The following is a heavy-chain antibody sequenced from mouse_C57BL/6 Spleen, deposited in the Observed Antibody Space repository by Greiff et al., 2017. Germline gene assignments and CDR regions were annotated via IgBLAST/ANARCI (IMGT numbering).Heavy chain of an antibody. J-gene: IGHJ1*03. CDR2: ISYDGSN. CDR3: ARSTMIKYFDV. Sequence: DVKLQESGPGLVKPSQSLSLTCSVTGYSITSGYYWNWIRQFPGNKLEWMGYISYDGSNNYNPSLKNRISITRDTSKNQFFLKLNSVTTEDTATYYCARSTMIKYFDVWGTGTTVTVSS. V-gene: IGHV3-6*01. D-gene: IGHD2-4*01. CDR1: GYSITSGYY.